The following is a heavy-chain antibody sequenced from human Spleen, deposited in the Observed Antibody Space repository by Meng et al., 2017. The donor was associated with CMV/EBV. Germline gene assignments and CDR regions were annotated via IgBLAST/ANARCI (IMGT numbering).Heavy chain of an antibody. D-gene: IGHD6-19*01. Sequence: GESLKISCAASGFIVRSNYMSWVRQAPGKGLEWVSVIYSGDNTYYADSVKGRFTISRDNSKNTLYLQMNSLRAEDTAVYYCATNPHTSGWYAYWGPGTVVTVS. CDR3: ATNPHTSGWYAY. J-gene: IGHJ4*02. CDR1: GFIVRSNY. CDR2: IYSGDNT. V-gene: IGHV3-53*01.